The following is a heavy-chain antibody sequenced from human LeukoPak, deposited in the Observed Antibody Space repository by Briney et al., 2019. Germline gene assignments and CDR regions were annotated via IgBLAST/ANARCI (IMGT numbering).Heavy chain of an antibody. Sequence: SETLSLTCAVYGGSFSGYYWSWIRLPPGKGLEWIGEINHSGSTNYNPSLKSRVTISVDTSKNQFSLKLSSVTAADTAVYYCARAQIAAAGTYYMDAWGKGTTVTVSS. CDR3: ARAQIAAAGTYYMDA. J-gene: IGHJ6*03. V-gene: IGHV4-34*01. CDR2: INHSGST. D-gene: IGHD6-13*01. CDR1: GGSFSGYY.